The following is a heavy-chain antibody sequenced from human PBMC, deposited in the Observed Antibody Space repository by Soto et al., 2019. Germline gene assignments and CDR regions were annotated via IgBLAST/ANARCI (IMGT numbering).Heavy chain of an antibody. D-gene: IGHD3-10*01. CDR2: INHSGKT. CDR3: ARLPMVRGGIITLWGYYMEV. Sequence: QVQLQQWGAGLLTPSETLSLTCAVYGGSFSGFYWGWIRQPPVKGLEWIGEINHSGKTNYNPSLKSGLTLSVDPSKNQLSLKLSSVTAADTAVYYCARLPMVRGGIITLWGYYMEVWGKGTTVSVSS. J-gene: IGHJ6*03. V-gene: IGHV4-34*01. CDR1: GGSFSGFY.